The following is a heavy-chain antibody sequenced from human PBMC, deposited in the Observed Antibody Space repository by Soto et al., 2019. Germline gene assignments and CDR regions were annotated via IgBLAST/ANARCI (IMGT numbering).Heavy chain of an antibody. CDR3: ARDSGEY. Sequence: QVQLVESGGGVVQPGRSLRLSCAASGFTFSSYGMHWVRQAPGKGLEWVAVIWHDGSNKDYADSVKGRFTISRDNFKNTLYLQMNSLRADDTAVYYCARDSGEYLGQGTLVTVSS. D-gene: IGHD6-25*01. CDR1: GFTFSSYG. CDR2: IWHDGSNK. J-gene: IGHJ4*02. V-gene: IGHV3-33*01.